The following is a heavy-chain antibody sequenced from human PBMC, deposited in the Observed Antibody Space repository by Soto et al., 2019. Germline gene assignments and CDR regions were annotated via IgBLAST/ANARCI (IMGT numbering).Heavy chain of an antibody. CDR1: GGSISSYY. D-gene: IGHD3-9*01. J-gene: IGHJ3*02. CDR2: IYYSGST. Sequence: SETLSLTCTVSGGSISSYYWSWIRQPPGKGLEWIGYIYYSGSTNYNPSLKSRVTISVDTSKNQFSLKLSSVTAADTAVYYCASSPGLRYFDWFFAFDIWGQGTMVTV. CDR3: ASSPGLRYFDWFFAFDI. V-gene: IGHV4-59*01.